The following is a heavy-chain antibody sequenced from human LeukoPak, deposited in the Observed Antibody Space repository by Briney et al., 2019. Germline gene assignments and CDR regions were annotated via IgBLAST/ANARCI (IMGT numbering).Heavy chain of an antibody. CDR3: AKDVGKGVGAPSD. J-gene: IGHJ4*02. CDR1: GFTFSSYA. D-gene: IGHD1-26*01. V-gene: IGHV3-9*01. CDR2: ISWDGGVI. Sequence: PGGSLRLSCAASGFTFSSYAMHWLRQIPGKGLDWVSGISWDGGVIGYADSAKGRFTISRDNAKRYLYLQMNSLTTEDTAWYYCAKDVGKGVGAPSDWGQGILVTVSS.